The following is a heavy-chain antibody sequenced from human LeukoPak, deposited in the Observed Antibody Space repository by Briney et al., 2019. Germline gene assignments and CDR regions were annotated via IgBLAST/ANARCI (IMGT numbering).Heavy chain of an antibody. CDR3: ARARYYYYYMDV. CDR2: MNPNSGNT. Sequence: ASVRVSCKASGYTFTSDDINWVRQGTGQGLEWMGWMNPNSGNTGYAQKFQGRVTITRNTSISTAYMELSSLRSEDTAVYYCARARYYYYYMDVWGKGTTVTVSS. V-gene: IGHV1-8*01. CDR1: GYTFTSDD. J-gene: IGHJ6*03.